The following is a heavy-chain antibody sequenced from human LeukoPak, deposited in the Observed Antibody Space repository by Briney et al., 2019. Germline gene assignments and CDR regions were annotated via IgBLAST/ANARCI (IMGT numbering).Heavy chain of an antibody. V-gene: IGHV1-18*01. CDR3: ARFLEWLFDFDY. CDR1: GYPLTSYG. CDR2: ISAYNGNT. J-gene: IGHJ4*02. Sequence: AASVKVSCKASGYPLTSYGLSWVRQAPGQGLEWMGWISAYNGNTNYAQKLQGRVTMTTDTSTSTAYMELRSLRSDDTAVYYCARFLEWLFDFDYWGQGTLVTVSS. D-gene: IGHD3-3*01.